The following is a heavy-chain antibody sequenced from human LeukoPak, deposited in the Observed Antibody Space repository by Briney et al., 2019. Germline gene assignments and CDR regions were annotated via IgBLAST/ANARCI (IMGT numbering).Heavy chain of an antibody. J-gene: IGHJ3*02. CDR2: XXXSSSTI. CDR3: ARERITMVRGVTNAFDI. Sequence: GGSLRLSCAASGFTFSSYSXXXXXXXXXXXXXXXXXXXXSSSTIYYADSVKGRFTISRDNAKNSLYLQMNSLRAEDTAVYYCARERITMVRGVTNAFDIWGQGTMVTVSS. D-gene: IGHD3-10*01. CDR1: GFTFSSYS. V-gene: IGHV3-48*01.